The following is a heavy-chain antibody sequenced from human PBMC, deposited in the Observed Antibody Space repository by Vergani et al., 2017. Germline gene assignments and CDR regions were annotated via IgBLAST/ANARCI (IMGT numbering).Heavy chain of an antibody. CDR3: AGETFSGSYSAFDI. CDR1: GFTFSSYA. Sequence: EVQLLESGGGLVQPGGSLRLSCAASGFTFSSYAMSWVRQAPGTGLEWVSAITSSGGSTYYADSVKGRFTSSRDNSKNTLYLQMNSLRAEDTAVYYCAGETFSGSYSAFDIWGQGTMVTVSS. V-gene: IGHV3-23*01. CDR2: ITSSGGST. J-gene: IGHJ3*02. D-gene: IGHD1-26*01.